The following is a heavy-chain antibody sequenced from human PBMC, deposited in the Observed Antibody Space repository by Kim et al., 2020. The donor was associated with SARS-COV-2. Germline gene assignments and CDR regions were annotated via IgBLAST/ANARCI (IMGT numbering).Heavy chain of an antibody. Sequence: GGSLRLSCAASGFTFSSYAMHWVRQAPGKGLEWVAVISYDGSNKYYADSVKGRFTISRDNSKNTLYLQMNSLRAEDTAVYYCARDRRYSNYYYGMDVWGQGTTVTVSS. V-gene: IGHV3-30-3*01. J-gene: IGHJ6*02. CDR3: ARDRRYSNYYYGMDV. D-gene: IGHD4-4*01. CDR1: GFTFSSYA. CDR2: ISYDGSNK.